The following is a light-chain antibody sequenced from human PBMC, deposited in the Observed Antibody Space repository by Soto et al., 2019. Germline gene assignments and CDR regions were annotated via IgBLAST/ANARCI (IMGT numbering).Light chain of an antibody. CDR2: WAS. V-gene: IGKV4-1*01. Sequence: SPLSCWSSQTLLYSSNNKNYLAWYQQKPGQPPKLLLYWASSRQSGVPDRFSGSGSGTAFTLSIRSLQAEDVAVYYCQQYFSPPWTFGQGTKVEIK. J-gene: IGKJ1*01. CDR1: QTLLYSSNNKNY. CDR3: QQYFSPPWT.